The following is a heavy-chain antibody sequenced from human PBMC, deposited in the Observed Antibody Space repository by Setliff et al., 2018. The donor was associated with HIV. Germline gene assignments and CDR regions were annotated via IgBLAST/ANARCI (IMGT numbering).Heavy chain of an antibody. J-gene: IGHJ4*02. CDR2: IYYSGST. V-gene: IGHV4-39*01. Sequence: LSLTCTVSGDSTSSSGSYWGWIRQPPGKGLEWIGSIYYSGSTYYNPSLKSRVTISVDTSKNQFSLKLNSVTAADTAVYYCARTRGYTYGYIDSWAQGTLVTVSS. D-gene: IGHD5-18*01. CDR1: GDSTSSSGSY. CDR3: ARTRGYTYGYIDS.